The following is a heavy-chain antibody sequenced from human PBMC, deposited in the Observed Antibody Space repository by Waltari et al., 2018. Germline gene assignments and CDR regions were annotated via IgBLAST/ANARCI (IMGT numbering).Heavy chain of an antibody. CDR1: GGSISSYY. D-gene: IGHD3-10*01. CDR3: ASTYYYGSGSSDIDY. Sequence: QVQLQESGPGLVKPSETLSLTCTVSGGSISSYYWSWIRQPAGKGLEWIGRIYTRGSTNYNPSRKGRGTMSVDTSKNQFSLKLSSVTAADTAVYYCASTYYYGSGSSDIDYWGQGTLVTVSS. J-gene: IGHJ4*02. CDR2: IYTRGST. V-gene: IGHV4-4*07.